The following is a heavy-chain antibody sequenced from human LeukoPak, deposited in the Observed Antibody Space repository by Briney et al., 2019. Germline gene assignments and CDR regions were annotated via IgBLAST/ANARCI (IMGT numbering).Heavy chain of an antibody. J-gene: IGHJ1*01. CDR2: ISGSGGST. Sequence: GGSLRLSCAASGFTFSNYAMSWVRQAPGKGLEWVSAISGSGGSTYYADSVKGRFTISRDNSKNTLYLQMNSLRAEDTAVYYCARLTRIAAARRRKKSAEYFQHWGQGTLVTVSS. CDR1: GFTFSNYA. CDR3: ARLTRIAAARRRKKSAEYFQH. D-gene: IGHD6-13*01. V-gene: IGHV3-23*01.